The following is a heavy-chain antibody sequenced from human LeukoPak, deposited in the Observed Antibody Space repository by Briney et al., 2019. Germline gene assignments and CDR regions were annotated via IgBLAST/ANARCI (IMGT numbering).Heavy chain of an antibody. D-gene: IGHD3-10*01. J-gene: IGHJ4*02. V-gene: IGHV3-9*01. Sequence: GGPLRLSCAASGFTFDDYAMHWVRQAPGKGLEGVSGISWNSGSIGYADSVKGRFTISRDNAKNSLYLQMNSLRAEDTALYYCAKDLTMAPSAGYFDYWGQGTLVTVSS. CDR3: AKDLTMAPSAGYFDY. CDR1: GFTFDDYA. CDR2: ISWNSGSI.